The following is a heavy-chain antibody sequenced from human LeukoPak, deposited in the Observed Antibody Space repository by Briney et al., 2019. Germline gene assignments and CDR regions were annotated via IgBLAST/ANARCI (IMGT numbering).Heavy chain of an antibody. D-gene: IGHD1-14*01. CDR3: ARDGFYYHYYMDV. J-gene: IGHJ6*03. CDR2: ISYSGAT. Sequence: SSDTLSLTCTLSGGTVTSSTYFWGWIRQPPGKGLEWIGSISYSGATYYNPSLKSRVSMSVHTSKNQFSLKLRSVTAADTAVYYCARDGFYYHYYMDVWGEGTTVTVSS. CDR1: GGTVTSSTYF. V-gene: IGHV4-39*07.